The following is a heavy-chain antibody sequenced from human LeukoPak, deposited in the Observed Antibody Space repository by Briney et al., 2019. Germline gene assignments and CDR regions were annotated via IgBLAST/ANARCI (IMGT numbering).Heavy chain of an antibody. CDR2: TRNKANSYTT. V-gene: IGHV3-72*01. D-gene: IGHD3-16*01. J-gene: IGHJ4*02. CDR1: GFTFSDHY. Sequence: GGSLRLSCAASGFTFSDHYMDCGRPAPGKGLEWVGRTRNKANSYTTAYAASVKGRFTISRDDSKNSLYLQMNSLKTEDTAVYYCATYTNAYWGQGTLVTVSS. CDR3: ATYTNAY.